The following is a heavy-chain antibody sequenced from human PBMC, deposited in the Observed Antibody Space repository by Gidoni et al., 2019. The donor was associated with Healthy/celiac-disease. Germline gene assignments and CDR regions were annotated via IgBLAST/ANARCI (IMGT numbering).Heavy chain of an antibody. CDR3: ARDSSRWFDP. CDR1: GFPFSSYA. Sequence: EVQLLESGGGLVQPGGSLRLSCAASGFPFSSYAMSGVRQAPGKGLEWVSAISGSGGSTYYAASVKCRFTISRDNSKNTLYLQMNSLRAEDTAVYYCARDSSRWFDPWGQGTLVTVSS. CDR2: ISGSGGST. J-gene: IGHJ5*02. V-gene: IGHV3-23*01.